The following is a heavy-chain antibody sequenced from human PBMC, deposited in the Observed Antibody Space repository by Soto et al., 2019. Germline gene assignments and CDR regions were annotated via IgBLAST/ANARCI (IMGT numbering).Heavy chain of an antibody. J-gene: IGHJ4*02. CDR3: SRVEYVTSSPIG. D-gene: IGHD6-6*01. CDR1: GFTFSGSA. CDR2: IRTKPNGYAT. V-gene: IGHV3-73*01. Sequence: GGSLRLSCAASGFTFSGSASHWVRQASGKGLEWVARIRTKPNGYATTYAASVKGRFTISRDDSKNMAYLQMNGLKTEDTAMYYCSRVEYVTSSPIGWGQGTLVT.